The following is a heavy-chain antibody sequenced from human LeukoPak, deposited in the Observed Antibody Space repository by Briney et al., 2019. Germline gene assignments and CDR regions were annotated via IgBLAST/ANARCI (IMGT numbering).Heavy chain of an antibody. V-gene: IGHV3-23*01. J-gene: IGHJ4*02. CDR1: GFTFSNYA. Sequence: GGSLRLSCAASGFTFSNYAMSWVRQAPGKGLEWVSGISGSGDNTYYADSVKGRFTISRDNSKNTLYVQVNSLGTEDTAAYYCAKGSYYDSSGSFYFDYWGQGTLVTVSS. D-gene: IGHD3-22*01. CDR2: ISGSGDNT. CDR3: AKGSYYDSSGSFYFDY.